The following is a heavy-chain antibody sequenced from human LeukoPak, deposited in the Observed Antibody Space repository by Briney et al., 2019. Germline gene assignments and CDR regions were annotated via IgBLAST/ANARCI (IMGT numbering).Heavy chain of an antibody. CDR2: IYHSGST. V-gene: IGHV4-38-2*02. CDR1: GYSISSGYY. CDR3: ARDPRLNWFDP. J-gene: IGHJ5*02. Sequence: SEALSLTCAVSGYSISSGYYWGWIRQPPGKGLDWIGSIYHSGSTYYNPSLKSRVTISVDTSKNQFSLKLSSMTAADTAVYYGARDPRLNWFDPWGQGTLVTVSS.